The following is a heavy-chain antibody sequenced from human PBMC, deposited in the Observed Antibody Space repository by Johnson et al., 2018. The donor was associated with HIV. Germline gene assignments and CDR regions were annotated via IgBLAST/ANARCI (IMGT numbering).Heavy chain of an antibody. CDR1: GFTFDDYG. CDR3: AKTRPYLYDSSGDYFGAVDI. D-gene: IGHD3-22*01. J-gene: IGHJ3*02. V-gene: IGHV3-20*04. Sequence: VQLVESGGGVVRPGGSLRLSCAASGFTFDDYGMSWVRQAPGKGLEWVSGISWNSGSIGYADSVKGRFTISRDNSKNTLYLQMNSLRAEDTAVYYCAKTRPYLYDSSGDYFGAVDIWGQGTMVTVSS. CDR2: ISWNSGSI.